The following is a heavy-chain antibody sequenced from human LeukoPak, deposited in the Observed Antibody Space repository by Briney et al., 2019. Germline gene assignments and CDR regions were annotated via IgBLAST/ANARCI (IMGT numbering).Heavy chain of an antibody. J-gene: IGHJ4*02. V-gene: IGHV4-59*08. CDR3: ARHWSSGWYNDY. CDR2: IYYSGST. CDR1: GGSISSYY. Sequence: PSGTLSLTCTVSGGSISSYYWSWIRQPPGKGLEWIGFIYYSGSTNYNPSLKSRVTISVDTSKNQFSLKLSSVTAADTAVYYCARHWSSGWYNDYWGQGTLVTVSS. D-gene: IGHD6-19*01.